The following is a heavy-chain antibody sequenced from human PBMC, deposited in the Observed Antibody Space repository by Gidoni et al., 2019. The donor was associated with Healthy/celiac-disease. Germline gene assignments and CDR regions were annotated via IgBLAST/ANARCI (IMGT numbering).Heavy chain of an antibody. Sequence: EVQLVESGGGLVQPGRSLRLSCAASGFTFDDYAMPWVRQAPGKGLEWVSGISWKSGSIGYADSVKGRFTISRDNAKNSLYLQMNSLRAEDTALYYCAKDIWGYSSLFDYWGQGTLVTVSS. J-gene: IGHJ4*02. CDR1: GFTFDDYA. CDR3: AKDIWGYSSLFDY. D-gene: IGHD6-13*01. V-gene: IGHV3-9*01. CDR2: ISWKSGSI.